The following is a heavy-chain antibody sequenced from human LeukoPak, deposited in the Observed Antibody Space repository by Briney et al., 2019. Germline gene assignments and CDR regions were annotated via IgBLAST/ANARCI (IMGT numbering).Heavy chain of an antibody. D-gene: IGHD2-2*01. J-gene: IGHJ4*02. CDR3: ARGLCSSTSCPTYYFDY. CDR2: IYYSGST. V-gene: IGHV4-30-4*01. Sequence: SQTLSLTCTVSGGSISSGDYYWRWIRQPPGKGLEWIGYIYYSGSTYYNPPLKSRVTISVDTSKNQFSLKLSSVTAADTAVYYCARGLCSSTSCPTYYFDYWGKGTRVTVSS. CDR1: GGSISSGDYY.